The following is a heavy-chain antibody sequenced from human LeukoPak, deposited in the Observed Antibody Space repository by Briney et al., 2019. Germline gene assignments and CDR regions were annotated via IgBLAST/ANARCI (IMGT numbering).Heavy chain of an antibody. D-gene: IGHD3-16*02. CDR3: ARGGVGYDYVWGSYRGAFDI. V-gene: IGHV3-48*01. J-gene: IGHJ3*02. CDR2: ISSSSTI. CDR1: GFTFSSDS. Sequence: GGSLRLSCAASGFTFSSDSMNWVRQAPGKGLEWVSYISSSSTIYYTNSVKGRFTISRDNAKNSLYLQMNSLRAEDTAVYYCARGGVGYDYVWGSYRGAFDIWGQGTMVTVSS.